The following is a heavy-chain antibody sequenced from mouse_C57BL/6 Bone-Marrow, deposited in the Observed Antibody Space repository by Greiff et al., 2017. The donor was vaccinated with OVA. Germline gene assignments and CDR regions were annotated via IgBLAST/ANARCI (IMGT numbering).Heavy chain of an antibody. D-gene: IGHD1-1*01. Sequence: QVQLKQSGAELARPGASVKMSCKASGYTFTSYTMHWVKQRPGQGLEWIGYINPSSGYTKYNQKFKDKATLTADKSSSTAYMQLSSLTSEDSAVYYCAGPYYGSSYDYWGQGTTLTVSS. V-gene: IGHV1-4*01. CDR2: INPSSGYT. CDR1: GYTFTSYT. J-gene: IGHJ2*01. CDR3: AGPYYGSSYDY.